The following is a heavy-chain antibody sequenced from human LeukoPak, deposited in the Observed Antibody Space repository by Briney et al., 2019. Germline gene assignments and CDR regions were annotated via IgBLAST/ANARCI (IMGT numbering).Heavy chain of an antibody. CDR1: GYTFTSYY. CDR3: ARGYYYDSSGYCPFDY. Sequence: ASVKVSCKASGYTFTSYYMHWVRQAPGQGLEWMGIINPSGGSTSYAQKFQGRVTMTRDTSTSTVYMELSSLRSEDTAVYYCARGYYYDSSGYCPFDYWGQGTLVTVSS. V-gene: IGHV1-46*01. CDR2: INPSGGST. D-gene: IGHD3-22*01. J-gene: IGHJ4*02.